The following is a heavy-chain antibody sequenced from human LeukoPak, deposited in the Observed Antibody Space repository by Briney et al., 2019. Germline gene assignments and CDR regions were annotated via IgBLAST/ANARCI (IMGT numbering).Heavy chain of an antibody. CDR3: ARAGYSYGPVNNWFDP. D-gene: IGHD5-18*01. J-gene: IGHJ5*02. V-gene: IGHV4-61*02. Sequence: SETLSLTCTVSGGSISSGSYYWSWIRQPAGKGLEWIGRIYTSGSTNYNPSLKSRVTISVDTSKNQFSLKLSSVTAADTAVYYCARAGYSYGPVNNWFDPWGQGTLVTVSS. CDR1: GGSISSGSYY. CDR2: IYTSGST.